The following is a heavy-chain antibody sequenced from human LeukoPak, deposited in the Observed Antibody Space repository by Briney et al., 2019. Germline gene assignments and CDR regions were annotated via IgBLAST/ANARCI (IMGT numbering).Heavy chain of an antibody. CDR1: GLTVSDNF. D-gene: IGHD3-16*01. J-gene: IGHJ3*01. V-gene: IGHV3-53*04. CDR3: ARQGGGAFDF. Sequence: GGSLRLACAVSGLTVSDNFMSWVRQAPGKGLGWVSVIYYDNGTHYADSVKGRFIISRHSSRNTLYLQMSSLRADDTAVYYCARQGGGAFDFWGQGTTVTVSS. CDR2: IYYDNGT.